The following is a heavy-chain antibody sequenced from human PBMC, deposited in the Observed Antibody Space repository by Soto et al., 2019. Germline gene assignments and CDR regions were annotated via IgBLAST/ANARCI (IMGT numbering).Heavy chain of an antibody. CDR2: IYWDDDK. D-gene: IGHD3-10*01. J-gene: IGHJ4*02. Sequence: QITLKESGPTLVKPTQTLTLTCTFSGFSLSTSGVGVGWIRQPPGKALEWLALIYWDDDKRYSPSLKSRLTITKDTSKNQVVLTMTTMDPVDTATYYCAHRPPFVEPYYFDYWGQGTLVTVSS. V-gene: IGHV2-5*02. CDR3: AHRPPFVEPYYFDY. CDR1: GFSLSTSGVG.